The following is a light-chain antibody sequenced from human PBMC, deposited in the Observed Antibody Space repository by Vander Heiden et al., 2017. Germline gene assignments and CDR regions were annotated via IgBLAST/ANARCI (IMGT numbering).Light chain of an antibody. V-gene: IGLV2-14*01. CDR1: ISDVGGYNY. CDR2: EVS. J-gene: IGLJ2*01. Sequence: QSALTQPASVSGSPGQSITISCTGTISDVGGYNYVSWYQHHPGKPPKLMIYEVSNRPSGVSNRFSGSKSGHPASLTISGLQAEDEADYYCFSYTSSTPRVFGGGTKLTVL. CDR3: FSYTSSTPRV.